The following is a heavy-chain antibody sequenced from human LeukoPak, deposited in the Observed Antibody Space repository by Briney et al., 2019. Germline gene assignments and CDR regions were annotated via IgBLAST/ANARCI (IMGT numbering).Heavy chain of an antibody. V-gene: IGHV3-7*01. CDR2: IKQDGSEK. CDR1: GFTFSSYW. J-gene: IGHJ5*02. CDR3: ARVGRLITMTARRSPSRNREYNWFDP. Sequence: GGSLRLSCAASGFTFSSYWMSWVRQAPGKGLEWVANIKQDGSEKYYVDSVKGRFTISRDNAKNSLYLQMNSLRAEDTAVYYCARVGRLITMTARRSPSRNREYNWFDPWGQGTLVTVSS. D-gene: IGHD3-22*01.